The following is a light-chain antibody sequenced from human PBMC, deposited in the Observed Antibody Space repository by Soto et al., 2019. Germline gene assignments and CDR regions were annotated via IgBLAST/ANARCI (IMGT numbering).Light chain of an antibody. CDR2: DVT. J-gene: IGLJ1*01. CDR1: SSDVGGYTF. CDR3: CSYVGSYTSYV. V-gene: IGLV2-11*01. Sequence: QSALTQPRSVSGSPGQSVTISCTGTSSDVGGYTFVSWYQQHPGKAPKFMIYDVTKRPSGVPDRFSGSKSGNTASLTISGLQAEDEADYYCCSYVGSYTSYVFGTGTKVTVL.